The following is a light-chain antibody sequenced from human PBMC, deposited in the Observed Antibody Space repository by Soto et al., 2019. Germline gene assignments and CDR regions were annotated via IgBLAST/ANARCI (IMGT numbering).Light chain of an antibody. CDR3: CSYAGSVV. J-gene: IGLJ2*01. Sequence: QSVLTQPASVSWSPGQSITISCTGTSGNIGSYSLVSWYQQYPGKVPKLIIYEVHKRPSGVSDRFSGSKSGATASLVISGLQPEDEADYYCCSYAGSVVFGGGTKLTVL. V-gene: IGLV2-23*02. CDR1: SGNIGSYSL. CDR2: EVH.